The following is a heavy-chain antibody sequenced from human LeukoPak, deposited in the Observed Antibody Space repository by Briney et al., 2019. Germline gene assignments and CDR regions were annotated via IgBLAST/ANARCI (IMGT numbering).Heavy chain of an antibody. CDR1: GYTFTSYG. V-gene: IGHV1-18*01. D-gene: IGHD5-12*01. CDR3: ARDWRGYSGYNY. J-gene: IGHJ4*02. CDR2: ISAYNGNT. Sequence: ASVKVSCKASGYTFTSYGISWVRQAPGHGLEWMGWISAYNGNTNYAQKLQGRVTMTTDTSTSTAYMELRSPRSDDTAVYYCARDWRGYSGYNYWGQGTLVTVSS.